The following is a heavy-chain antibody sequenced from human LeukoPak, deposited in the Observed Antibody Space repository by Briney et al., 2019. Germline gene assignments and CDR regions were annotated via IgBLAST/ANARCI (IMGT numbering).Heavy chain of an antibody. D-gene: IGHD2-8*01. Sequence: GGSLRLSCAASGFTFSSYGMHWVRQAPGKGLERVAVISYDGSNKYYADSVKGRFTISRDNSKNTLYLQMNSLRAEDTAVYYCANWGTILIWGQGTMVTVSS. J-gene: IGHJ3*02. CDR3: ANWGTILI. V-gene: IGHV3-30*18. CDR2: ISYDGSNK. CDR1: GFTFSSYG.